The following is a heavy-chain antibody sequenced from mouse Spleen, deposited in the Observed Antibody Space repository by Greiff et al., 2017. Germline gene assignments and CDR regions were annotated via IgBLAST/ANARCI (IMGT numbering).Heavy chain of an antibody. CDR1: GYTFTDYE. Sequence: VQLKESGAELVRPGASVTLSCKASGYTFTDYEMHWVKQTPVHGLEWIGAIDPETGGTAYNQKFKGKAILTADKSSSTAYMELRSLTSEDSAVYYCTRYGNYFYYFDYWGQGTTLTVSS. V-gene: IGHV1-15*01. D-gene: IGHD2-1*01. CDR2: IDPETGGT. CDR3: TRYGNYFYYFDY. J-gene: IGHJ2*01.